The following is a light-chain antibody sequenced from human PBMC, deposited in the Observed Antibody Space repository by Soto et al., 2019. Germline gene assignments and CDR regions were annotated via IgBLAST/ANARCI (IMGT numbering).Light chain of an antibody. CDR3: SSYTSSSTLYV. V-gene: IGLV2-14*01. J-gene: IGLJ1*01. CDR2: EVS. Sequence: QPVLTQPPSASGSPGQPDTISSTGTSSDVGGYDYVSWYQQHPGKAPKLMIYEVSNRPSGVSNRFSGSKSGNTASLTISGLQAEDEADDYCSSYTSSSTLYVFGAGTKVTVL. CDR1: SSDVGGYDY.